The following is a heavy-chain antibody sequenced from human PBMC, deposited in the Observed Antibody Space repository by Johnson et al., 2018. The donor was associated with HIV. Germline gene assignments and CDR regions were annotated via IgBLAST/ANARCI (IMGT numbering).Heavy chain of an antibody. Sequence: EVQLVESGGGVVRPGGSLRLSCAASGFNVDDDALSWVRQVPGNGLEWVGRIKSKTDGGTTDYAAPVKDRFSISRDDSKNALFLQMNSLKTEDTAVDFCSTDQAGDYVWGSYRYAFDIWGQGTKVTVSS. CDR3: STDQAGDYVWGSYRYAFDI. V-gene: IGHV3-15*01. CDR2: IKSKTDGGTT. J-gene: IGHJ3*02. CDR1: GFNVDDDA. D-gene: IGHD3-16*02.